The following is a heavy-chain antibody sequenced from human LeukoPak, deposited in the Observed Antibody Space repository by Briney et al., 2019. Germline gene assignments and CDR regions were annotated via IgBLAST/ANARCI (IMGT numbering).Heavy chain of an antibody. D-gene: IGHD2-21*02. CDR3: ARDLSSPDWEYCGGDCDYGMDV. CDR1: GFTFSSYA. Sequence: PGGSLRLSCAASGFTFSSYAMSWVRQAPGKGLEWVSAISGSGGSTYYADSVKGRFTISRDNSKNTLYLQMNSLRAEDTAVYYCARDLSSPDWEYCGGDCDYGMDVWGQGTTVTVSS. V-gene: IGHV3-23*01. J-gene: IGHJ6*02. CDR2: ISGSGGST.